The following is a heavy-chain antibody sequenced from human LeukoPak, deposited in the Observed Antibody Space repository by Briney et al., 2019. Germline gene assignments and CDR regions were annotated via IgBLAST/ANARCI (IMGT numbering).Heavy chain of an antibody. CDR1: VGTLSSYA. D-gene: IGHD7-27*01. CDR3: AREGLGIHDFDY. J-gene: IGHJ4*02. CDR2: IIPILGTA. Sequence: SVKVSCKASVGTLSSYAISWVRQAPGQGRDWRRGIIPILGTANYAQKFPGRVTITADESTSTAYVELSSLRSEDTAVYYCAREGLGIHDFDYWGQGTLVTVSS. V-gene: IGHV1-69*13.